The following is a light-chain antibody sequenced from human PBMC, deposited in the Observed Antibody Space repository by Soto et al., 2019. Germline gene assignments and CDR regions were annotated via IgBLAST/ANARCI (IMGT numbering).Light chain of an antibody. V-gene: IGKV3-20*01. CDR1: QSVSSSY. CDR2: GAS. J-gene: IGKJ4*01. Sequence: IVLTQSPGTLSLSPGGRATLSCRASQSVSSSYLAWYQQKPGQAPRLLIYGASTRATGIPARFSGSGSGTEFTLTISRLEPEDFAVYYCQQFSSYPLTSGGGTKVDIK. CDR3: QQFSSYPLT.